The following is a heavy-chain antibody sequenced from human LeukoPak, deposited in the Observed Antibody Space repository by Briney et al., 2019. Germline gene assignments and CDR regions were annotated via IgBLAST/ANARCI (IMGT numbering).Heavy chain of an antibody. CDR1: GGSFSGYY. Sequence: SSETLSLTCAVYGGSFSGYYWSWIRQPPGKGLEWIGEINHSGSTNYNPSLKSRVTISVDTSKNQFSLKLSSVTAADTAEYYCARGIGLRWLQKGGFDYWGQGTLVTVSS. J-gene: IGHJ4*02. D-gene: IGHD5-24*01. V-gene: IGHV4-34*01. CDR2: INHSGST. CDR3: ARGIGLRWLQKGGFDY.